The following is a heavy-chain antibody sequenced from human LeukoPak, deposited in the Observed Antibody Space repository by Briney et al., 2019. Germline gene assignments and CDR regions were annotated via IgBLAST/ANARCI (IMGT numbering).Heavy chain of an antibody. D-gene: IGHD3-16*01. V-gene: IGHV3-21*01. CDR1: GFSFSDYD. J-gene: IGHJ1*01. CDR2: ISGRSSHR. CDR3: GRAFPPLRTSSAGDL. Sequence: GGSLRLSCSASGFSFSDYDMNWVRQAPGKGLEWVSAISGRSSHRYYGKGMKGRFTISRTHAKNSLYLKMDSLGVEDPAVYYCGRAFPPLRTSSAGDLWGQGTLVIVSS.